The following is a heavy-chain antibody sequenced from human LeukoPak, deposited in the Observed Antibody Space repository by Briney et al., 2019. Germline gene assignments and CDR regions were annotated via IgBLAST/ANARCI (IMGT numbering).Heavy chain of an antibody. J-gene: IGHJ3*02. D-gene: IGHD6-13*01. Sequence: SETLSLTCTVSGGSISSSSYYWGWIRQPPGKGLEWIGSIYYSGSTYYNPSLKSRVTISVDTSKNQFSLKLSSVTAADTAVYFCARHLVIAAPGWDRGPPDDAFDIWGQGTMVTVSS. CDR1: GGSISSSSYY. CDR3: ARHLVIAAPGWDRGPPDDAFDI. V-gene: IGHV4-39*01. CDR2: IYYSGST.